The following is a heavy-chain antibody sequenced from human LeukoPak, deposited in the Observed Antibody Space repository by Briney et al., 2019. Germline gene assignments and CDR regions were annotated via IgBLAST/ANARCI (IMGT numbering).Heavy chain of an antibody. CDR3: AAGVGATPDYYYYYGMDV. D-gene: IGHD1-26*01. Sequence: ASVKVSCKVSGYALTELSMHWVRQAPGKGLEWMGGFDPEGGETIYAQKFQGRVTMTEDTSTDTAYMELSSLRSEDTAVYYCAAGVGATPDYYYYYGMDVWGQGTTVTVSS. J-gene: IGHJ6*02. CDR1: GYALTELS. CDR2: FDPEGGET. V-gene: IGHV1-24*01.